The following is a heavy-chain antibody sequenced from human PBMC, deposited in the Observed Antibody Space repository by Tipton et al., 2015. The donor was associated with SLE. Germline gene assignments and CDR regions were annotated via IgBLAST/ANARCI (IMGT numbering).Heavy chain of an antibody. V-gene: IGHV3-30*04. D-gene: IGHD3-10*01. Sequence: SLRLSCTGSGFTFRKYTVHWVRQTPGKGLEWVAVIWYDGSNKYYADSVKGRFTISRDNSKNTLYLQMNSLRAEDTAVYYCARRVGSYYGMDVWGQGTTVTVSS. CDR1: GFTFRKYT. J-gene: IGHJ6*02. CDR2: IWYDGSNK. CDR3: ARRVGSYYGMDV.